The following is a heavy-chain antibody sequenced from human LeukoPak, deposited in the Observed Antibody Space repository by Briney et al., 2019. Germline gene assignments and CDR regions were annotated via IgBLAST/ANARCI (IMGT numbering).Heavy chain of an antibody. CDR2: IYYSGST. CDR1: AGSISSSSYY. V-gene: IGHV4-39*07. Sequence: PSETLSLTCTVSAGSISSSSYYWGWIRQPPGKGLEWIGNIYYSGSTYYNPSLKSRVTISVDTSKNQFFLKLSSVTAADTAVYYCARTVRAVTGTFDYWGQGTLVTVSS. CDR3: ARTVRAVTGTFDY. D-gene: IGHD6-19*01. J-gene: IGHJ4*02.